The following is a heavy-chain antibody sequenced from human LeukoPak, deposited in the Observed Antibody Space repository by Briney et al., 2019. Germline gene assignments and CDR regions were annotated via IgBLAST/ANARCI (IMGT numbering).Heavy chain of an antibody. V-gene: IGHV5-10-1*01. Sequence: GESLKISCNGSGYSFTSYWISWVRQMPGKGREWMGRIDPSDAYTNYSPSFQGHVTISADKSISTAYLQWSRLKASETAMYYCARRYYESDYWGQGTLVSVSS. CDR2: IDPSDAYT. CDR3: ARRYYESDY. CDR1: GYSFTSYW. J-gene: IGHJ4*02. D-gene: IGHD3-22*01.